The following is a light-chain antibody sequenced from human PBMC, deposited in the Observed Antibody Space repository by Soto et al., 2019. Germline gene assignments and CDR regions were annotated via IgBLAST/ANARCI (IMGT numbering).Light chain of an antibody. V-gene: IGKV1-5*01. Sequence: IQMTKSPSTLSASVGDRVTITCRASQSISSWLAWYQQKPGKAPKLLIYDASSLESGVPSRFSGSGSGTEFTITISSLQPDDFATYYCQQYNSYSRTFGQGTKVDIK. CDR3: QQYNSYSRT. CDR1: QSISSW. J-gene: IGKJ1*01. CDR2: DAS.